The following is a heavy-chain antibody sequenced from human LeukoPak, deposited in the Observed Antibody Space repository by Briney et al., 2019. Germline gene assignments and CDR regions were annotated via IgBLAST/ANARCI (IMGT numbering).Heavy chain of an antibody. CDR1: GFTFSSYG. V-gene: IGHV3-23*01. D-gene: IGHD2-21*01. Sequence: HPGGSLRLSCAACGFTFSSYGMTWVRQAPGKGLEWVSVITTTGGDTKYADSVKGRFTISRDNSKNTVYLQTNSLRAEDTAVYFCARSKMWPPSFDYWGQGTPVTVSS. J-gene: IGHJ4*02. CDR3: ARSKMWPPSFDY. CDR2: ITTTGGDT.